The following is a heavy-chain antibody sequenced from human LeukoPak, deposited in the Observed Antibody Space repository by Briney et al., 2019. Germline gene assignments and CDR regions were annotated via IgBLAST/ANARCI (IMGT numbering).Heavy chain of an antibody. CDR1: GFTFNIYW. J-gene: IGHJ4*02. V-gene: IGHV3-74*03. CDR3: ARAKYSSRWSLDY. D-gene: IGHD6-13*01. CDR2: IDSNGGGA. Sequence: GGSLRLSCATSGFTFNIYWMQWVRQVPGQGLVWVSRIDSNGGGATYADSVKGRFTTSRDNGNNTMYLQMNSLRAEDTAIYYCARAKYSSRWSLDYWGQGVLVTVSS.